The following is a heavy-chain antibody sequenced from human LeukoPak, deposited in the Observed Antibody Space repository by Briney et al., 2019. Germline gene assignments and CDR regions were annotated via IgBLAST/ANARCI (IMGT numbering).Heavy chain of an antibody. CDR3: ARVSVSKGHILFDY. D-gene: IGHD3-3*02. J-gene: IGHJ4*02. CDR1: GYTFTSYG. CDR2: ISAYNGNT. Sequence: AAVKVSCKASGYTFTSYGISWVRQAPGQGLEWMGWISAYNGNTNYAQKLQGRVTMTTDTSTSTAYMELRSLRSDDTAVYYCARVSVSKGHILFDYWGQGTLVTVSS. V-gene: IGHV1-18*01.